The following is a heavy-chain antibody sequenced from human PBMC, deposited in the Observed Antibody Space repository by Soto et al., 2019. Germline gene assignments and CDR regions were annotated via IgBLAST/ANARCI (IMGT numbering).Heavy chain of an antibody. CDR2: IYSGGST. D-gene: IGHD3-10*01. CDR3: ARDRGTVYGMDV. Sequence: EVQLVESGGGLVQPGGSLRLSCAASGFTVSSNYMSWVRQAPGKGLEWVSVIYSGGSTYYADSVKGRFTISRDNSKNTRYLQMNSLGAEDTAVYYCARDRGTVYGMDVWGQGTTVTVSS. V-gene: IGHV3-66*01. J-gene: IGHJ6*02. CDR1: GFTVSSNY.